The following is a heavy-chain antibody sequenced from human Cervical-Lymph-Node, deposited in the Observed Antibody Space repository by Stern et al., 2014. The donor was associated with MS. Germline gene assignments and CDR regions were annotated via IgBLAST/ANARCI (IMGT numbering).Heavy chain of an antibody. Sequence: VQLEQSGAEVPKPRSSVKVPCKASGGTFSKFPSSWRRQAPGQGLEWMGGVFPVFGSPTYAQEFRGRVTITADVSTSTVYMELSSLRSDDTAVYYCALSSETSDRWYSLGYDLWGQGTLVTVSS. CDR3: ALSSETSDRWYSLGYDL. CDR1: GGTFSKFP. CDR2: VFPVFGSP. V-gene: IGHV1-69*01. J-gene: IGHJ5*02. D-gene: IGHD6-13*01.